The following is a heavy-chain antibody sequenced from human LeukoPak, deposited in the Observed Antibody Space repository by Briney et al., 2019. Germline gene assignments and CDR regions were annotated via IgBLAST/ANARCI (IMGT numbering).Heavy chain of an antibody. V-gene: IGHV1-2*04. J-gene: IGHJ4*02. D-gene: IGHD3-22*01. CDR1: GYTFTGYY. CDR2: INPNSGGT. CDR3: ARPDYDSSGPKW. Sequence: ASVTVSCKASGYTFTGYYMHWVRQAPGQGLEWMGWINPNSGGTNYAQKFQGWVTMTRDTSISTAYMELSRLRSDDTAVYYCARPDYDSSGPKWWGQGTLVTVSS.